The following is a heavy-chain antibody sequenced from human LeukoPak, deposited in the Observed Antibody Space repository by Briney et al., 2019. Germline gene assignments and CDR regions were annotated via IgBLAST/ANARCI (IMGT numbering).Heavy chain of an antibody. D-gene: IGHD1-26*01. V-gene: IGHV4-38-2*01. CDR1: GSSITSDYY. CDR2: IYYSGST. J-gene: IGHJ5*02. Sequence: PSETLSLTCAVSGSSITSDYYWGWIRQPPGKGLEWIGSIYYSGSTYYNSTLKSRVIISVDTSKNQFSLQLSSVTAADTAVYYCASGGGSYYSGNWFALWGRGTRVTVSS. CDR3: ASGGGSYYSGNWFAL.